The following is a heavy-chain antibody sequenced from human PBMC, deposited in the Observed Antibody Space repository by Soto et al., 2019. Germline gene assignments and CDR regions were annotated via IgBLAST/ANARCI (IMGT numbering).Heavy chain of an antibody. J-gene: IGHJ5*02. CDR1: GGSITRGGYY. Sequence: SESLSLTCTVSGGSITRGGYYWSWIRQHPGKGLEWIGYIYYSGSTNYNPSLKSRVTISVDTSKNQFSLKLSSVTAADTAVYYCASHYYGSGSYSVWFDPWGQGTLVTVS. D-gene: IGHD3-10*01. CDR3: ASHYYGSGSYSVWFDP. CDR2: IYYSGST. V-gene: IGHV4-61*08.